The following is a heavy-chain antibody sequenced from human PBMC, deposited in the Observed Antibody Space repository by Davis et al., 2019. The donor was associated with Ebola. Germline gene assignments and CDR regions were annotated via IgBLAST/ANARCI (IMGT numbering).Heavy chain of an antibody. CDR3: ARAYIATTVDY. D-gene: IGHD1-26*01. CDR2: IYYSGST. Sequence: MPSETLSLTCTVSGGSISGYYWSWIRQHPGKGLEWIGYIYYSGSTYYNPSLKSRVTISVDTSKNQFSLKLSSVTAADTAVYYCARAYIATTVDYWGQGTLVTVSS. CDR1: GGSISGYY. J-gene: IGHJ4*02. V-gene: IGHV4-59*08.